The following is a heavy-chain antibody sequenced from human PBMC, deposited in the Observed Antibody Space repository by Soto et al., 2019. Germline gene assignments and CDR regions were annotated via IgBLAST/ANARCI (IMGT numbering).Heavy chain of an antibody. J-gene: IGHJ6*02. CDR1: GYTFTTTY. CDR2: ISTYNGKT. V-gene: IGHV1-18*01. CDR3: AIFVVAPYYYYGMDV. Sequence: ASVKVSCKASGYTFTTTYITWVRQAPGQGLEWMGWISTYNGKTKYARTFEGRVTMTTDTSTSTVHMEVRSLGSDDTAVYYCAIFVVAPYYYYGMDVWGQGTRVTVFS. D-gene: IGHD3-9*01.